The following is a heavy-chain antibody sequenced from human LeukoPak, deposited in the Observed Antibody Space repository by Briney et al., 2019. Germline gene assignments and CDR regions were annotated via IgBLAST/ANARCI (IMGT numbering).Heavy chain of an antibody. D-gene: IGHD6-6*01. CDR2: ISAYNGNT. Sequence: ASVKVSCKASGYTFTSYGISWVRQAPGQGLEWMGWISAYNGNTNYAQKLQGRVTMTTDTSTSTAYMELRSLRSEDTAVYYCARVPYSSSSRRDAFDIWGQGTMVTVSS. V-gene: IGHV1-18*01. CDR1: GYTFTSYG. CDR3: ARVPYSSSSRRDAFDI. J-gene: IGHJ3*02.